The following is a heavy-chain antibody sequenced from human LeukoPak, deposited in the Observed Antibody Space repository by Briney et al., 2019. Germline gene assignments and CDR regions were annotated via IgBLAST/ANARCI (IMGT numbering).Heavy chain of an antibody. CDR2: ISGSGRIT. D-gene: IGHD3-10*01. V-gene: IGHV3-23*01. CDR3: AKDIVGSGTYRDALDI. J-gene: IGHJ3*02. CDR1: GFTFSNYA. Sequence: PGGSLRLSCAASGFTFSNYAMSWVRQAPGKGLEWVSAISGSGRITSNADSVKGRFTISRDNSQNTLYLQMNSLRVEDTAIYRCAKDIVGSGTYRDALDIWGQGTMVTVSS.